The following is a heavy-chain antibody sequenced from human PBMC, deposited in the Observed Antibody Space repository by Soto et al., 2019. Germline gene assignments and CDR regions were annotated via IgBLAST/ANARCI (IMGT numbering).Heavy chain of an antibody. Sequence: GGSLRLSCAASGFTFSSYGMHWVRQAPGKGLEWVAVIWYDGSNKYYADSVKGRFTISRDNSKKTLYLQMNSLRAEDTAVYYCARDPVYSGPYYFDYWGQGTLVTVSS. V-gene: IGHV3-33*01. CDR2: IWYDGSNK. D-gene: IGHD5-12*01. CDR1: GFTFSSYG. J-gene: IGHJ4*02. CDR3: ARDPVYSGPYYFDY.